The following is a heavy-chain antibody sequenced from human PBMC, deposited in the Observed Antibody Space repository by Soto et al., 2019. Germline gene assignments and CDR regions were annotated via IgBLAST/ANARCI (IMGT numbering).Heavy chain of an antibody. J-gene: IGHJ6*02. V-gene: IGHV3-33*01. Sequence: QVQLVESGGGVVQPGRSLRLSCAASGFTFSSYGMHWVRQAPGKGLEWVAVIWYDGSNKYYADSVKGRFTISRDNSKNTLYLQMNSLRAEDTAVYYCARDMGPWFGELQHYYYYGMDVWGQGTTVTVSS. CDR3: ARDMGPWFGELQHYYYYGMDV. CDR1: GFTFSSYG. CDR2: IWYDGSNK. D-gene: IGHD3-10*01.